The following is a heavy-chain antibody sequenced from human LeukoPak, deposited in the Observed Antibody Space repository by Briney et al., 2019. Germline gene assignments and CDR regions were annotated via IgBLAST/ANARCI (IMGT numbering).Heavy chain of an antibody. J-gene: IGHJ6*02. Sequence: GGSLRLSCAASGFTFSIYWMTWVRQAPGKGLEWVDNIKEDGSVKYYVDSVKGRFTISRDNAKKSLYLQMNNLRGEDTAVYFCARRWKLSLDVWGQGTTVTVSS. D-gene: IGHD5-24*01. V-gene: IGHV3-7*01. CDR1: GFTFSIYW. CDR3: ARRWKLSLDV. CDR2: IKEDGSVK.